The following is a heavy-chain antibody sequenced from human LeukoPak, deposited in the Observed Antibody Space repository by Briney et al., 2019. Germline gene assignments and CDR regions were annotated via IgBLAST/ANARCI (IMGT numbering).Heavy chain of an antibody. CDR2: INPNNGGT. V-gene: IGHV1-2*02. CDR1: GYTFTGYY. J-gene: IGHJ3*02. Sequence: ASVKVSCKASGYTFTGYYMHWVRQAPGQGLEWMGWINPNNGGTNYAQKFQGRVTMTRDTSISTAYMELSRLRSDDTAVYYCARVKTAISGVETGAFDIWGQGTMVTVSS. D-gene: IGHD3-3*01. CDR3: ARVKTAISGVETGAFDI.